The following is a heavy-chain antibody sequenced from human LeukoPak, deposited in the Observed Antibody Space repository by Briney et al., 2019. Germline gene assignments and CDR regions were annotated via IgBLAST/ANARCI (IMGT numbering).Heavy chain of an antibody. CDR3: AKPEGEVVTPYDAFDI. Sequence: GGSLRLSCAASGFTFSSYAMSWVRQAPGKGLEWVSAISGSGGSTYYADSVKGRFTISRDNYKNTLYLQMNSLRAEDTAVYYCAKPEGEVVTPYDAFDIWGQGTMVTVSS. D-gene: IGHD2-15*01. V-gene: IGHV3-23*01. CDR2: ISGSGGST. J-gene: IGHJ3*02. CDR1: GFTFSSYA.